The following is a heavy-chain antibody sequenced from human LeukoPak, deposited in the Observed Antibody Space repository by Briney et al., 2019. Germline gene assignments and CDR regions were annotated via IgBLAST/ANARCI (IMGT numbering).Heavy chain of an antibody. CDR1: GFTFSSYA. D-gene: IGHD3-10*01. CDR3: ARADGYGGGNYFDY. CDR2: ISGSGGST. J-gene: IGHJ4*02. V-gene: IGHV3-23*01. Sequence: PGGSLRLSCAASGFTFSSYAMSWVRQAPGKGLEWVSAISGSGGSTYYADSVKGRFTISRDNSKNTLYLQMNSLRAEDTAVYYCARADGYGGGNYFDYWGQGTLVTVSS.